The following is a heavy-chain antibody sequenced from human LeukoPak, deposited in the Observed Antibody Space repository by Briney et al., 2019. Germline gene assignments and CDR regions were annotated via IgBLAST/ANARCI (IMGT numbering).Heavy chain of an antibody. CDR2: FDPEDGET. D-gene: IGHD3-22*01. V-gene: IGHV1-24*01. J-gene: IGHJ4*02. CDR3: ASHPKESVATNYYDSSGYYPYYFDY. Sequence: ASVKVSCKVSGYTLTELSMHWVRQAPGKGLEWMGGFDPEDGETIYAQKFQGRVTMTEDTSTDTAYMELSSLRSEDTAVYYCASHPKESVATNYYDSSGYYPYYFDYWGQGTLVTVSS. CDR1: GYTLTELS.